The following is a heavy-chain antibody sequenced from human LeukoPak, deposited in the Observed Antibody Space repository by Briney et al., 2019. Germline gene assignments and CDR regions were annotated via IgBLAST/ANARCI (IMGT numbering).Heavy chain of an antibody. CDR2: IYYSGST. CDR1: GGSISSSSYY. CDR3: ARPDYGDYVRFDP. D-gene: IGHD4-17*01. J-gene: IGHJ5*02. V-gene: IGHV4-39*01. Sequence: SETLSLTCTVSGGSISSSSYYWGWIRQPPGKGLEWIGSIYYSGSTYYNPSLKSRVTISVDTSKNQFSLKLSSVTAADTAVYYCARPDYGDYVRFDPWGQGTLVTVSS.